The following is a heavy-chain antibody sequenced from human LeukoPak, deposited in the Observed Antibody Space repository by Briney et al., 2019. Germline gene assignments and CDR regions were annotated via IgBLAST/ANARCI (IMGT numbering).Heavy chain of an antibody. J-gene: IGHJ4*02. Sequence: GRSLRLSCAASGFTFSSYAMHWVRQAPGKGLEWVAVISYDGSNKYYADSVKGRFTISRDNAKNSLYLQMNSLRAEDTAVYYCARRSAVRYYYDSSGYHFDYWGQGTLVTVSS. CDR1: GFTFSSYA. D-gene: IGHD3-22*01. V-gene: IGHV3-30-3*01. CDR3: ARRSAVRYYYDSSGYHFDY. CDR2: ISYDGSNK.